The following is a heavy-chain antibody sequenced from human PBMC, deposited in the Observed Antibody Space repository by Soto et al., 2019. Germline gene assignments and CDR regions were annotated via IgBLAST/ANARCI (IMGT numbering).Heavy chain of an antibody. V-gene: IGHV4-39*07. CDR1: GGSISSSSYY. J-gene: IGHJ6*02. CDR3: ARSPDSSGYYPRWYYYGMDV. CDR2: IYYSGRT. D-gene: IGHD3-22*01. Sequence: PSETLSLTCTVSGGSISSSSYYWGWIRQPPGKGLEWIGSIYYSGRTYYNPSLKSRVTISIDTSKSQFSLKLSSVTAADTAVYYCARSPDSSGYYPRWYYYGMDVWGQGTTVTVS.